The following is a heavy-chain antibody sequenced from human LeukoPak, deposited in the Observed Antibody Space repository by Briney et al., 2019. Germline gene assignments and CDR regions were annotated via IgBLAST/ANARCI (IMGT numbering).Heavy chain of an antibody. D-gene: IGHD3-3*01. V-gene: IGHV3-43*02. Sequence: GGSLRLSCVASGFTFDDYVMHWGRQGPGRGLEWVSLISGDGGSTFYADSVKGRFTISRDNSKNSLYVRMNSLRTEDTALYYCANSDDSWSSNYGRMDIWGKGTTVTVSS. CDR2: ISGDGGST. J-gene: IGHJ6*04. CDR1: GFTFDDYV. CDR3: ANSDDSWSSNYGRMDI.